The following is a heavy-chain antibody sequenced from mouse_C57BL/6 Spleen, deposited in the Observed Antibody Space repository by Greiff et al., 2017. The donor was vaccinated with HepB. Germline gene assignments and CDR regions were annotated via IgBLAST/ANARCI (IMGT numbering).Heavy chain of an antibody. Sequence: VQLKESGAELVRPGASVKLSCTASGFTFKDAYMHWVKQRPEQGLEWIGWIDPENGDTEYASKFQGKATITADTSSNTAYLQLSSLTSEDTAVYYCTTRDPMDYWGQGTSVTVSS. J-gene: IGHJ4*01. V-gene: IGHV14-4*01. CDR2: IDPENGDT. CDR1: GFTFKDAY. CDR3: TTRDPMDY.